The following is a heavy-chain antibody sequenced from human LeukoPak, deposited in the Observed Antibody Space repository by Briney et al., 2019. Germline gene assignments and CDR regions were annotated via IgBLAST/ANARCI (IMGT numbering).Heavy chain of an antibody. V-gene: IGHV4-38-2*02. CDR3: ARDRDGSGWYSWFDS. CDR1: GDSITNDYY. D-gene: IGHD6-19*01. J-gene: IGHJ5*01. Sequence: PSETLSLTCTVSGDSITNDYYWGWIRQSPGKELEWIGSIYHSGYTYYNPSLKSRVIISLDTSENQVSLELSSVTATDTAVYYCARDRDGSGWYSWFDSWGQGALVTVSA. CDR2: IYHSGYT.